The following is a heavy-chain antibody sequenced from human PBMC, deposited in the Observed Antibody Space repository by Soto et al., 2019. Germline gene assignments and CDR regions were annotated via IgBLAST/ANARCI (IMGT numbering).Heavy chain of an antibody. CDR2: INHSGST. CDR3: AVTGYCSGGSCYQT. J-gene: IGHJ5*02. Sequence: SETLSLTCAVYGGSFSGYYWSWIRQPPGKGLEWIGEINHSGSTNYNPSLESRVTISVDTSKNQFSLKLSSVTAADTAVYYCAVTGYCSGGSCYQTWGQGTLVTVSS. D-gene: IGHD2-15*01. V-gene: IGHV4-34*01. CDR1: GGSFSGYY.